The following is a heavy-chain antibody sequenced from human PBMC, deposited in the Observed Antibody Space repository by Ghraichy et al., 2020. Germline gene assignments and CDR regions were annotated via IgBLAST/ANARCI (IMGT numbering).Heavy chain of an antibody. CDR2: ISSNGGST. Sequence: GGSLRLSCSDSGFTFSSYAMHWVRQAPGKGLEYVSAISSNGGSTYYADSVKGRFTISRDNSKNTLYLQMSSLRAEDTAVYYCVKVPPPGLWFGEGYWGQGTLVTVSS. J-gene: IGHJ4*02. D-gene: IGHD3-10*01. CDR1: GFTFSSYA. V-gene: IGHV3-64D*06. CDR3: VKVPPPGLWFGEGY.